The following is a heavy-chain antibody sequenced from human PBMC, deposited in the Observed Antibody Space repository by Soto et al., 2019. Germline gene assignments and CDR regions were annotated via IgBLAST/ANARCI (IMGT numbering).Heavy chain of an antibody. CDR3: SGGYCSSTSCYDYYGMDV. CDR1: GFTIGDFA. Sequence: GGSLSLSCTASGFTIGDFAMRWFRQAPGKGLEWVGFIRSKAYGGTTEYAASVKGRFTISRDDSKSIAYLQMNSLKTEDTAVYYCSGGYCSSTSCYDYYGMDVWGQGTTVTVSS. J-gene: IGHJ6*02. D-gene: IGHD2-2*01. V-gene: IGHV3-49*03. CDR2: IRSKAYGGTT.